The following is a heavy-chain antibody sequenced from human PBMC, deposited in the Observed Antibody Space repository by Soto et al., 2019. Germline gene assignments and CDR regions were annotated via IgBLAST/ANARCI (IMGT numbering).Heavy chain of an antibody. Sequence: SETLSLTCAVSGGSFTSNNWWTWVRQPPGQGLEWIGEIYRTGSTNYNPSLKSRVTISLGKSENQFSLKVTSLTAADTAVYYCASRDPGTSVDYWGQGTLVTVSS. CDR2: IYRTGST. CDR3: ASRDPGTSVDY. CDR1: GGSFTSNNW. V-gene: IGHV4-4*02. D-gene: IGHD1-7*01. J-gene: IGHJ4*02.